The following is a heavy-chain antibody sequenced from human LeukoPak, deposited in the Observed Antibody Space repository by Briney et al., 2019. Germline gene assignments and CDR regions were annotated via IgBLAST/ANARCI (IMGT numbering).Heavy chain of an antibody. D-gene: IGHD3-22*01. CDR1: GGSISSYY. Sequence: PSETLSLTCTVSGGSISSYYWSWIRQPPGKGLEWIGYIYYSGSTNYNPSLKSRVTISVDTSKNQFSLKLSSVTAADTAVYYCARVPTYHYYDSSGYSRWFDPWGQGTLVTVSS. V-gene: IGHV4-59*01. CDR2: IYYSGST. J-gene: IGHJ5*02. CDR3: ARVPTYHYYDSSGYSRWFDP.